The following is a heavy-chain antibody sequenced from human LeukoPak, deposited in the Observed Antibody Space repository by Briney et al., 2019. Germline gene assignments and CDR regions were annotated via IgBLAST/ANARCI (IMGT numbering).Heavy chain of an antibody. CDR3: AIRAVAGSYDY. V-gene: IGHV3-23*01. CDR2: ISGSGGST. Sequence: GGALRLSCGASGFTLSSYAMSGVPQAPGEGLGWVSAISGSGGSTYYADSVKGRFTISRDSSKNTLYLQMNSLRAEDTAVYYCAIRAVAGSYDYWGQGTLVTVSS. D-gene: IGHD6-19*01. J-gene: IGHJ4*02. CDR1: GFTLSSYA.